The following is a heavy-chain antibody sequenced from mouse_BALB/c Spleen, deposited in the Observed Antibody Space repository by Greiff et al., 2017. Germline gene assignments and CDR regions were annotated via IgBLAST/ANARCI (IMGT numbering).Heavy chain of an antibody. D-gene: IGHD2-1*01. Sequence: DVQLVESGGGLVKPGGSLKLSCAASGFTFSDYYMYWVRQTPEKRLEWVATISDGGSYTYYPDSVKGRFTISRDNAKNNLYLQMSSLKSEDTAMYYCARDRGNYDWFAYWGQGTLVTVSA. CDR3: ARDRGNYDWFAY. CDR2: ISDGGSYT. CDR1: GFTFSDYY. J-gene: IGHJ3*01. V-gene: IGHV5-4*02.